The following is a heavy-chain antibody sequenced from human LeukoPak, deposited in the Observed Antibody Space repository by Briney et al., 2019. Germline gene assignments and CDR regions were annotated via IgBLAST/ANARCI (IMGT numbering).Heavy chain of an antibody. CDR3: ASATGIVGAFRNDAFNI. CDR1: GYTFTSYD. Sequence: GASVKVSCKASGYTFTSYDINWVRQATGQGLEWMGWMNPNSGNTGYAQKFQGRVTITRNTSISTAYMELSSLRSEDTAVYYCASATGIVGAFRNDAFNIWGQGTMVTVSS. V-gene: IGHV1-8*03. J-gene: IGHJ3*02. CDR2: MNPNSGNT. D-gene: IGHD1-26*01.